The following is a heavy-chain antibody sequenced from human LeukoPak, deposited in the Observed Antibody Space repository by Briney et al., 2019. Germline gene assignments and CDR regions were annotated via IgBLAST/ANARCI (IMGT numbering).Heavy chain of an antibody. V-gene: IGHV1-69*05. CDR1: GGTFSSYA. CDR2: IIPIFGTA. J-gene: IGHJ4*02. Sequence: GASVKVSCKASGGTFSSYAISWVRQAPGQGLEWMGGIIPIFGTANYAQKFQGRVTITTDESTSTAYMELRSLRSDDTAVYYCARVRSYDIPLSFLDYWGQGTLVTVSS. D-gene: IGHD3-9*01. CDR3: ARVRSYDIPLSFLDY.